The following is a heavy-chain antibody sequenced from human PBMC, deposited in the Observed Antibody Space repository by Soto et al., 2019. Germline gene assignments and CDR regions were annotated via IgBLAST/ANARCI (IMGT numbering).Heavy chain of an antibody. J-gene: IGHJ6*03. CDR1: WFTFISYW. V-gene: IGHV3-74*01. D-gene: IGHD3-3*01. Sequence: GGSLRLSCAASWFTFISYWMHWVRQAPGKGLVWVSRINGDGSSTTHADSVRGRFTISRDNTKNTLYLQMNSLRAEDTAVYYCTRDAYYDFWSGYSAYYYYYMDVWGKGTTVTVSS. CDR2: INGDGSST. CDR3: TRDAYYDFWSGYSAYYYYYMDV.